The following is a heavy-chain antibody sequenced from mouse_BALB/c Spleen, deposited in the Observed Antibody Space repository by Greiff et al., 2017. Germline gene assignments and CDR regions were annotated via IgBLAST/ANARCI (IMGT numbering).Heavy chain of an antibody. CDR1: GYTFTSYW. D-gene: IGHD1-1*01. CDR2: IYPGDGDT. CDR3: ARNYYGSSYAMDY. V-gene: IGHV1-87*01. J-gene: IGHJ4*01. Sequence: QVQLQQSGAELARPGASVKLSCKASGYTFTSYWMQWVKQRPGQGLEWIGAIYPGDGDTRYTQKFKGKATLTADKSSSTAYMQLSSLASEDSAVYYCARNYYGSSYAMDYWGQGTSVTVAS.